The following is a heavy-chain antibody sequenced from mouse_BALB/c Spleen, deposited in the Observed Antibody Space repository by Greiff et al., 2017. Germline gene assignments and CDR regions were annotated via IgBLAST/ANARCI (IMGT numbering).Heavy chain of an antibody. Sequence: VKLMESGPQLVRPGASVKISCKASGYSFTSYWMHWVKQRPGQGLEWIGMIDPSDSETRLNQKFKDKATLTVDKSSSTAYMQLSSPTSEDSAVYYCAREGGYYAMDYWGQGTSVTVSS. J-gene: IGHJ4*01. V-gene: IGHV1S126*01. CDR3: AREGGYYAMDY. CDR2: IDPSDSET. CDR1: GYSFTSYW.